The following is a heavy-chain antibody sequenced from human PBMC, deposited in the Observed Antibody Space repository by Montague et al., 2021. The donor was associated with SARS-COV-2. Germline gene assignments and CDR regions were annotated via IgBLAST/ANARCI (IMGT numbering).Heavy chain of an antibody. Sequence: SETLSLTCAVYTDSFSGYYWSWIRQSPGKGLEWIGEITHSGSTNHNPSLQSRVTISVDKSKKQVSLNLRSVTAADTAVYFCGRVILSATSNPFDCWGPGTLVTVSS. CDR3: GRVILSATSNPFDC. J-gene: IGHJ4*02. CDR1: TDSFSGYY. D-gene: IGHD2-15*01. CDR2: ITHSGST. V-gene: IGHV4-34*01.